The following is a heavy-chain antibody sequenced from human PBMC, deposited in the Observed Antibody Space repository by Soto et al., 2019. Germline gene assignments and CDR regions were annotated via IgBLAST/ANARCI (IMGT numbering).Heavy chain of an antibody. CDR3: ARASQLWLVPQFYYYYYGMDV. CDR1: GDSVPSNSAA. Sequence: PSQTLSLTCAISGDSVPSNSAAWNWIRQSPSRGLEWLGRTYYRSKWYNDYAVSVKSRITINPDTSKKQFSLQLNSVTPEDTAVYYCARASQLWLVPQFYYYYYGMDVWGQGTTVTVSS. V-gene: IGHV6-1*01. D-gene: IGHD6-19*01. CDR2: TYYRSKWYN. J-gene: IGHJ6*02.